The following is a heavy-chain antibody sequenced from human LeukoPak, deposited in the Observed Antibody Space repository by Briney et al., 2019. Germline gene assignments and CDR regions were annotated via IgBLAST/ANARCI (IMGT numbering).Heavy chain of an antibody. CDR2: INHSGST. CDR3: ARVWVGIVVPAAIRKDWFDP. Sequence: GSLRLSCAASGFTFSSNYMSWIRQPPGKGLEWIGEINHSGSTNYNPSLKSRVTISVDTSKNQFSLKLSSVTAADTAVYYCARVWVGIVVPAAIRKDWFDPWGQGTLVTVSS. CDR1: GFTFSSNY. V-gene: IGHV4-34*01. D-gene: IGHD2-2*02. J-gene: IGHJ5*02.